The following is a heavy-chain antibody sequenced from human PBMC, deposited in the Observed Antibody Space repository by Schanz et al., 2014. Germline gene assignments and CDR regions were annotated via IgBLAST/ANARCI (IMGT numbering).Heavy chain of an antibody. CDR2: IYYSGNT. Sequence: QVQLQESGPGLVKPSGTLSLTCAVSGGSISSSNWWSWVRQPPGKGLEFIGYIYYSGNTYYNPSLKSRVTMSLDTSKNQFSRKLTSVTAVDTAVYYCAGMATVTYFDFWGQGALVTVSS. CDR1: GGSISSSNW. CDR3: AGMATVTYFDF. D-gene: IGHD4-17*01. V-gene: IGHV4-4*02. J-gene: IGHJ4*02.